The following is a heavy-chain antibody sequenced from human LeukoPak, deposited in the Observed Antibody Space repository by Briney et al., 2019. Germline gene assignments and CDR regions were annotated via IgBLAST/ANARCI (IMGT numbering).Heavy chain of an antibody. CDR3: ARDIGYYDILTGYYPYYFDY. CDR1: GGSISSSSYY. D-gene: IGHD3-9*01. V-gene: IGHV4-39*07. J-gene: IGHJ4*02. Sequence: SETLSLTCTVSGGSISSSSYYWGWIRQPPGKGLEWIGYIYYSGSTYYNPSLKSRVTISVDTSKNQFSLKLSSVTAADTAVYYCARDIGYYDILTGYYPYYFDYWGQGTLVTVSS. CDR2: IYYSGST.